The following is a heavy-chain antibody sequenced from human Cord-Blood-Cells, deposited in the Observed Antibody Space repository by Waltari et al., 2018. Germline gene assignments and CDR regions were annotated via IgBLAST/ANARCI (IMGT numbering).Heavy chain of an antibody. CDR2: IIPICGTA. V-gene: IGHV1-69*01. CDR1: GGTFSSYA. J-gene: IGHJ6*02. CDR3: ARDPGIAAAGTYYYYGMDV. Sequence: QVQLVQSGAEVKKPGSSVKVSCKASGGTFSSYAISWVRQAPGQGLEWMGGIIPICGTANYAQKFQGRVTITADESTSTAYMELSSLRSEDTAVYYCARDPGIAAAGTYYYYGMDVWGQGTTVTVSS. D-gene: IGHD6-13*01.